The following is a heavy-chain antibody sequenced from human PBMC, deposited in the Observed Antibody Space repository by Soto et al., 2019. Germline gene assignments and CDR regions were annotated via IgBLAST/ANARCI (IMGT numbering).Heavy chain of an antibody. Sequence: SETLSLTCTVSGGSISSSSYYWGWIRQPPGKGLEWIGSIYYSGSTYYNPSLKSRVTISVDTSKNQFSLKLSSVTAADTAVYYCARSDILTGYYTVDYWGQGTLVTVSS. J-gene: IGHJ4*02. V-gene: IGHV4-39*01. CDR2: IYYSGST. CDR1: GGSISSSSYY. D-gene: IGHD3-9*01. CDR3: ARSDILTGYYTVDY.